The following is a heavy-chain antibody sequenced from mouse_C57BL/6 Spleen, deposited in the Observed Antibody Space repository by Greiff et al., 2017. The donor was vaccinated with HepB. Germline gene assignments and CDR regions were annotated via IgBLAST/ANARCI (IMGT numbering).Heavy chain of an antibody. CDR2: IYPGSGST. CDR3: ARSQLSPAWFAY. CDR1: GYTFTSYW. V-gene: IGHV1-55*01. D-gene: IGHD3-2*02. Sequence: VQLQQPGAELVKPGASVKMSCKASGYTFTSYWITWVKQRPGQGLEWIGDIYPGSGSTNYNEKFKSKATLTVDTSSSTAYMQLSSLTSEDSAVYYCARSQLSPAWFAYWGQGTLFTVSA. J-gene: IGHJ3*01.